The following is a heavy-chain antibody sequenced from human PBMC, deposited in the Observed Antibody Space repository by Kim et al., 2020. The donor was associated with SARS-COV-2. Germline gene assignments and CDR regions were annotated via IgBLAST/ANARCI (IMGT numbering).Heavy chain of an antibody. Sequence: GGSLRLSCAASRFTVSGNYVSWVRQAPGKGLEWVSVIYSGGSTYYADSVKGRFTISRDDSKNTLYLQMNSLRAEDTAVYYCAIEKRMAVGGDEGYYYYGIVAWGQRTTVTVSS. V-gene: IGHV3-66*01. CDR1: RFTVSGNY. D-gene: IGHD6-19*01. CDR3: AIEKRMAVGGDEGYYYYGIVA. CDR2: IYSGGST. J-gene: IGHJ6*02.